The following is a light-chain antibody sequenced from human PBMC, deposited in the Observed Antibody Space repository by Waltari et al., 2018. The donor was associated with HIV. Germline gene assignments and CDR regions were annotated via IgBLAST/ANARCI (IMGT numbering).Light chain of an antibody. CDR3: QQYNKWPRT. V-gene: IGKV3-15*01. CDR2: GAS. CDR1: QNVITN. J-gene: IGKJ1*01. Sequence: EIVMTQSPATPSVSPGERVTLSCTASQNVITNLAWYQQKPGQAPRLLIYGASTRATGIPPRFSGGGSGTEFTLTIGSLQSEDFTFYYCQQYNKWPRTFGQGTKVEVK.